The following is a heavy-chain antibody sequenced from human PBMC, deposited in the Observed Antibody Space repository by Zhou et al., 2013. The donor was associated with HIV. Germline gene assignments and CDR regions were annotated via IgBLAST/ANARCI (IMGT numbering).Heavy chain of an antibody. V-gene: IGHV1-69*13. D-gene: IGHD6-19*01. CDR2: IISISGTA. Sequence: QVQLVQSGAEVRKPGSSVKVSCKASGDTFTISAISWVRQAPGQGLEWIGRIISISGTANYAQKFQGRVTITADESTSTAYMELSSLRSEDTAVYYCARADTYSSGWYPSDYWGQGTLVTVSS. CDR1: GDTFTISA. CDR3: ARADTYSSGWYPSDY. J-gene: IGHJ4*02.